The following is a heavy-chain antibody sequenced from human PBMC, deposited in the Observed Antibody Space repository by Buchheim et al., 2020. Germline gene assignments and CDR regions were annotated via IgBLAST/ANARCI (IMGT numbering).Heavy chain of an antibody. CDR2: ISSSSSYI. CDR3: ARGTTVVTGDFDY. CDR1: GFTFSSYS. J-gene: IGHJ4*02. V-gene: IGHV3-21*01. Sequence: EVQLVESGGGLVKPGGSLRLSCAASGFTFSSYSMNWVRQAPGKGLEWVSSISSSSSYIYYADSVKGRFTISRDSAKNSLYLQMNGLRAEDTAVYYCARGTTVVTGDFDYWGQGTL. D-gene: IGHD4-23*01.